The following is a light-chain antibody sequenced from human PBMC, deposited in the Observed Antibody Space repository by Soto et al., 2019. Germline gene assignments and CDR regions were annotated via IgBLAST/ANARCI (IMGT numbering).Light chain of an antibody. J-gene: IGLJ1*01. V-gene: IGLV2-14*01. Sequence: QSVLTQPASVSGSPGQSITISCSGTSSDVAGYNYVSWYQQHPGKAPKLMIYDVSYRPSGVSNRFSGSKSGNTASLTISGLQAEDEADYYCSSYTSSSTRVFGTGTKLTVL. CDR1: SSDVAGYNY. CDR3: SSYTSSSTRV. CDR2: DVS.